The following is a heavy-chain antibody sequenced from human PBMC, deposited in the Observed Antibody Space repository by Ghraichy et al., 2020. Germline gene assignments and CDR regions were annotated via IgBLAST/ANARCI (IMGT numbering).Heavy chain of an antibody. CDR3: TRASIGMDYYGHYYGMDV. D-gene: IGHD1-26*01. V-gene: IGHV3-53*04. J-gene: IGHJ6*02. CDR1: GFTVSNNY. Sequence: GESLNISCAVSGFTVSNNYMTWVRQAPGKGLEWVSIIYNVGTTYYADSVKGRFTISRHNSKNTVDLQMSSLTPEDTAVYYCTRASIGMDYYGHYYGMDVWGQGTTVIV. CDR2: IYNVGTT.